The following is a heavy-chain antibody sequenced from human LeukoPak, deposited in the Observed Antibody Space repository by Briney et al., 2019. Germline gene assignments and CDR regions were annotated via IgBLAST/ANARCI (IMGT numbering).Heavy chain of an antibody. D-gene: IGHD6-19*01. Sequence: GGSLRLSCAASGFSFSSFSMNWVRQAPGKGLEWVSYISGGSSFTYYVDSVKGRFTISRDNAKNSLYLQMNSLRAEDTAVYYCARDLGYSSGPNYWGQGTRVTVSS. CDR3: ARDLGYSSGPNY. CDR1: GFSFSSFS. V-gene: IGHV3-21*01. CDR2: ISGGSSFT. J-gene: IGHJ4*02.